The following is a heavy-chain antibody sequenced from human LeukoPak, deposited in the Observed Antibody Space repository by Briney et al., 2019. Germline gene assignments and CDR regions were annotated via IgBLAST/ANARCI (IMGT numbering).Heavy chain of an antibody. J-gene: IGHJ4*02. D-gene: IGHD2/OR15-2a*01. V-gene: IGHV1-8*01. CDR3: ARRGNSRRFDY. CDR2: MNPNSGNT. CDR1: GYTFTSYD. Sequence: ASVKVSCKASGYTFTSYDINWVRQATGQRLEWTGWMNPNSGNTGYAQKFQGRVTMTRNTSISTAYMELSSLRSEDTAVYYCARRGNSRRFDYWGQGTLVTVCS.